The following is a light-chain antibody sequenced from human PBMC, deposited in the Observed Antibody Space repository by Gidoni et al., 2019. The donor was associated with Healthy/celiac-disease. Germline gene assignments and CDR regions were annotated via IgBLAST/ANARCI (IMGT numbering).Light chain of an antibody. CDR3: MQALQTPYT. Sequence: DMVMTQSTLSLPVTPGEPAPISCRSSQSLLHSNGYNYVDWYLQKPRQSPQLLIYLGSNRASGVPDWFSGSGSGTDFTLKISRVEAEDVGFYYCMQALQTPYTFGQGTKLEIK. CDR2: LGS. V-gene: IGKV2-28*01. J-gene: IGKJ2*01. CDR1: QSLLHSNGYNY.